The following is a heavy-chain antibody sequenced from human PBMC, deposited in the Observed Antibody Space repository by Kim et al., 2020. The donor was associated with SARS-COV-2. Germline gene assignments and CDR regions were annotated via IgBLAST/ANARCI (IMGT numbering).Heavy chain of an antibody. D-gene: IGHD1-7*01. CDR3: ARASEELRSNYYHFMDV. Sequence: GGSLRLSCAASGFSFSYYWMNWVRQAPGKGPEWVANIKEDGSQKKYVDSVKDRFTISRDNAKNTLYLQMDSLRAEDTALYYCARASEELRSNYYHFMDVWGKGTTVSVSS. V-gene: IGHV3-7*01. J-gene: IGHJ6*03. CDR2: IKEDGSQK. CDR1: GFSFSYYW.